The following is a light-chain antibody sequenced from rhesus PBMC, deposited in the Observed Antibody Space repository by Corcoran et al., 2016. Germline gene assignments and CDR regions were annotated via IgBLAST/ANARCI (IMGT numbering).Light chain of an antibody. V-gene: IGKV1-22*01. CDR3: QQYYSRPYS. Sequence: DIQMTQSPSSLSASVGDTVTITCRASQGISSWVAWYQQKPGKAPKPLIYKASSLQSGVPLRFSGDGSGTDFSLTLSSLQSEDFATYYCQQYYSRPYSFGQGTKVESK. CDR2: KAS. J-gene: IGKJ2*01. CDR1: QGISSW.